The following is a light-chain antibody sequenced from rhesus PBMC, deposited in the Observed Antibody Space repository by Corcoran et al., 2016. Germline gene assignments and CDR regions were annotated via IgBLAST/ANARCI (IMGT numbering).Light chain of an antibody. V-gene: IGKV1-69*01. Sequence: DIQMTQSPSSLSASVGDRVTITCRASQGISNWLAWYQQKPGKAPKLLIYRASNLETGVPSRFSGSGSGTDLTLTISSLQPEDIATYYWQQHDNSPLTFGGGTKVEIK. CDR2: RAS. CDR3: QQHDNSPLT. J-gene: IGKJ4*01. CDR1: QGISNW.